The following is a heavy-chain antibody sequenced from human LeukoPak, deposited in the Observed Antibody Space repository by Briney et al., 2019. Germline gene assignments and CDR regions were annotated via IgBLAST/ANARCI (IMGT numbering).Heavy chain of an antibody. Sequence: GGSLRLSCAASGFTSSSYSMNWVRQAPGEGLEWVSSISSSSSYIYYADSVKGRFTISRDNAKNSLYLQMNSLRAEDTAVYYCARDLSGSSSWYAWGQGTLVTVSS. CDR2: ISSSSSYI. J-gene: IGHJ5*02. CDR3: ARDLSGSSSWYA. D-gene: IGHD6-13*01. V-gene: IGHV3-21*01. CDR1: GFTSSSYS.